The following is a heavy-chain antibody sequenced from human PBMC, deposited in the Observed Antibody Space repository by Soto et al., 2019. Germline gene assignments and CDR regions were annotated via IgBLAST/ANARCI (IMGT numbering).Heavy chain of an antibody. D-gene: IGHD5-18*01. CDR2: IIPYLDIT. CDR3: ARDTTY. CDR1: GGTFGTYT. J-gene: IGHJ4*02. V-gene: IGHV1-69*02. Sequence: QVQLVQSGAEVKKPGSSVKVSCKASGGTFGTYTISWVRQDPGQGLEWMGRIIPYLDITDYAQKFQGRFTIAADKSTTTAYMELNRLRSEDAAVYFCARDTTYWGQGTLVTVSS.